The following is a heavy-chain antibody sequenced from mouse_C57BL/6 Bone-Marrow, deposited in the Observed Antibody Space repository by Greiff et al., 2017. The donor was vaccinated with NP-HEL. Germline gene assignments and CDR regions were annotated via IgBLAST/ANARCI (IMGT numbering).Heavy chain of an antibody. Sequence: EVKLQESGGGLVQPGGSLKLSCAASGFTFSDYYMYWVRQTPEKRLEWVAYISTGGGSTYYPDTLKGRFTISRDNATNTRYRKRIRLKSTDTAMYDGSRRGGSSYDWYFDVWGTGTTVTVSS. J-gene: IGHJ1*03. CDR3: SRRGGSSYDWYFDV. V-gene: IGHV5-12*01. D-gene: IGHD1-1*01. CDR1: GFTFSDYY. CDR2: ISTGGGST.